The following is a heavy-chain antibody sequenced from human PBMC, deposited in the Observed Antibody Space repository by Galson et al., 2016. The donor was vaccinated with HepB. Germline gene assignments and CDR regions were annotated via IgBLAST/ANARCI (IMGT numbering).Heavy chain of an antibody. CDR1: GGSISSSSYY. J-gene: IGHJ6*03. CDR3: ATGISVAGKYYYYYMGV. Sequence: SETLSLTCTVSGGSISSSSYYWGWIRQPPGKGLEWIGSIYYSGSTYYNPSLKSRVTISVDTSKNQFSVRLSSVTAADTAVYYCATGISVAGKYYYYYMGVWGKGTPVTVSS. CDR2: IYYSGST. V-gene: IGHV4-39*01. D-gene: IGHD6-19*01.